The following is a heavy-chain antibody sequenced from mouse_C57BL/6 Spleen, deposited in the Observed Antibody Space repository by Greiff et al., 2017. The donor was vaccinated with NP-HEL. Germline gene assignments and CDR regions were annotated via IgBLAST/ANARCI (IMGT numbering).Heavy chain of an antibody. CDR3: ARQRSYGNYGSAMDY. CDR2: IWSDGST. CDR1: GFSLTSYG. Sequence: QVQLKQSGPGLVAPSQSLSITCTVSGFSLTSYGVHWVRQPPGKGLEWLVVIWSDGSTTYNSALKSRLSISKDNSKSQVFLKMNSLQTDDTAMYYCARQRSYGNYGSAMDYWGQGTSVTVSS. V-gene: IGHV2-6-1*01. D-gene: IGHD2-1*01. J-gene: IGHJ4*01.